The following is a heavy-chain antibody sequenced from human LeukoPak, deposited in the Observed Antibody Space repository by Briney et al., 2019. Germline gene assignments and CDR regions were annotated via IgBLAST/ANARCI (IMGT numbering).Heavy chain of an antibody. V-gene: IGHV1-18*01. J-gene: IGHJ4*02. Sequence: GASVKVSCKASGYTFTSYGISWVRQAPGQGLEWMGWISAYNGNTNYAQKLQGRVTMTTDTSTGTAYMELRSLRSDDTAVYYCARGIGGWLVPYYFDYWGQGTLVTVSS. CDR3: ARGIGGWLVPYYFDY. CDR2: ISAYNGNT. D-gene: IGHD6-19*01. CDR1: GYTFTSYG.